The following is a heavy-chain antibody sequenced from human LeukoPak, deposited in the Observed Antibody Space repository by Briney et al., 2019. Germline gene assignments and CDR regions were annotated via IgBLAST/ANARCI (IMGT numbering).Heavy chain of an antibody. V-gene: IGHV3-11*04. D-gene: IGHD6-13*01. CDR3: ARDIVAAGLFFDY. J-gene: IGHJ4*02. Sequence: PGGSLRLSCAASGFTFSDYYMGWIRLAPRKGLEWVSYIRGSGGDIHYADSVKGRFTISRDNAKSSLYLQMNSLRAEDTAVYYCARDIVAAGLFFDYWGQGTLVTVSS. CDR1: GFTFSDYY. CDR2: IRGSGGDI.